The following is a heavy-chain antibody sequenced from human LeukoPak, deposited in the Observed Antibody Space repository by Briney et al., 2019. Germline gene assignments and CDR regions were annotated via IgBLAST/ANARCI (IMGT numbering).Heavy chain of an antibody. CDR2: IRQDGSEK. J-gene: IGHJ4*02. V-gene: IGHV3-7*01. D-gene: IGHD3-3*01. CDR1: GFTFSSYW. CDR3: AREGRYDFWSGYCDY. Sequence: GGSLRLSCAASGFTFSSYWMSWVRQAPGKGLEWVANIRQDGSEKYYVDSVKGRFTISRDNAKNSLYLQMNSLGAEDTAVYYCAREGRYDFWSGYCDYWGQGTLVTVSS.